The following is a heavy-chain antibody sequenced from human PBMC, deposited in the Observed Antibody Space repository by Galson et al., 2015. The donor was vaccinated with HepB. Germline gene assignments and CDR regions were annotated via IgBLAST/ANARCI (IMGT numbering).Heavy chain of an antibody. CDR1: GLIFTSFG. Sequence: SLRLSCAASGLIFTSFGMHWVRQAPGKGLEWVAVIWYDESQKYYADSVKGRFTISRDNSKNTVYLQVNSLRVEDTAVYYCTTGPGNSGPYGSSWFEYFHLWGQGTLVTVSS. D-gene: IGHD6-13*01. V-gene: IGHV3-33*01. CDR3: TTGPGNSGPYGSSWFEYFHL. CDR2: IWYDESQK. J-gene: IGHJ1*01.